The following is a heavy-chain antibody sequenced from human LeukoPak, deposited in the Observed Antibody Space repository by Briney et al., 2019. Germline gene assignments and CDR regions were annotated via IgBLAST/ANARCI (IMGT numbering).Heavy chain of an antibody. CDR1: GGTFSSYA. Sequence: ASVKVSCKASGGTFSSYAISWVRQAPGQGLEWMGRIIPILGIANYAQKFQGRVTITADKSTSTAYMELSSLRSEDTAAYYCARGTYYDILTDPFDYWGRGTLVTVSS. CDR2: IIPILGIA. J-gene: IGHJ4*02. V-gene: IGHV1-69*04. CDR3: ARGTYYDILTDPFDY. D-gene: IGHD3-9*01.